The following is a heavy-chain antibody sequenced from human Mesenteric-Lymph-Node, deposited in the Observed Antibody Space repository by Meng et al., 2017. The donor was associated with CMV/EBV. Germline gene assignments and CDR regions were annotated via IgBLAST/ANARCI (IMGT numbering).Heavy chain of an antibody. J-gene: IGHJ4*02. D-gene: IGHD4-23*01. Sequence: QGNAQQWAAGLLKPSEPLSPTCAVCGGSFSGYYWSGIRQPPGKGLEWIGEINHSGSTNYNPSLKSRVTISVDTSKNQFSLKLSSVTAADTAVYYCARHQRWLKSEGGFNYWGQGTLVTVSS. V-gene: IGHV4-34*01. CDR1: GGSFSGYY. CDR3: ARHQRWLKSEGGFNY. CDR2: INHSGST.